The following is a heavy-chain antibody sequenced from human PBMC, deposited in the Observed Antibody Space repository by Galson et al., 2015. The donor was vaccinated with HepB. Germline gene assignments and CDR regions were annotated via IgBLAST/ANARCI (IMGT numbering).Heavy chain of an antibody. Sequence: SVKVSCKAFGGTFSTYSINWVRQAPGQGLEWMGGITPPFSRAKYAQKFQGRVTITADESTSTAYMELRSLRSEDTAVYYCAREGIAAVTNPMDYWGQGTLVTVSS. CDR2: ITPPFSRA. CDR3: AREGIAAVTNPMDY. D-gene: IGHD6-13*01. J-gene: IGHJ4*02. CDR1: GGTFSTYS. V-gene: IGHV1-69*13.